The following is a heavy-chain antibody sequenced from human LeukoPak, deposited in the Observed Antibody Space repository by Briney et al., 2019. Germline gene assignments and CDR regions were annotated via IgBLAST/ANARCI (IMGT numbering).Heavy chain of an antibody. CDR3: AKGDSSDYNLYFDI. V-gene: IGHV3-23*01. J-gene: IGHJ4*02. D-gene: IGHD3-22*01. CDR1: GFTFKLYA. Sequence: GGSLRLSCAASGFTFKLYAMSWVRQAPGKGLEWVSSISGGGSRTYYADFVKGRFTISRDNFKSTLSLQIDNLRDEDTAVYYCAKGDSSDYNLYFDIWGQGTLVTVSS. CDR2: ISGGGSRT.